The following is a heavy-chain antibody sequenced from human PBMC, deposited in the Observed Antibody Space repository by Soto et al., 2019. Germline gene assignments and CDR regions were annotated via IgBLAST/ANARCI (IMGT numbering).Heavy chain of an antibody. J-gene: IGHJ5*02. CDR2: IYYSGST. Sequence: SETLSLTCTVSGGSISSSSYYWGWIRQPPGKGLEWIGSIYYSGSTYYNPSLKSRVTISVDTSKNQFSLKLSSVTAADTAVYYCAEGYYYGSGSYDNWFDPWGQGTLVTVSS. CDR3: AEGYYYGSGSYDNWFDP. D-gene: IGHD3-10*01. V-gene: IGHV4-39*01. CDR1: GGSISSSSYY.